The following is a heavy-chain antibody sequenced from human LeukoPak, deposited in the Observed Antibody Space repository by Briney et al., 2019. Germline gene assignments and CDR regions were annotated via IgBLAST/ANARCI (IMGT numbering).Heavy chain of an antibody. J-gene: IGHJ4*02. Sequence: PGGSLRLSSAGSGFTFGSYAMSWVRQAPGKGLEWVSGISGSGGTTYYADSVKGRFTISRDNSKNTLSLQMNSLRADDTAVYYCTYGDYVRGRFDYWGQGTLVTVSS. D-gene: IGHD4-17*01. V-gene: IGHV3-23*01. CDR1: GFTFGSYA. CDR3: TYGDYVRGRFDY. CDR2: ISGSGGTT.